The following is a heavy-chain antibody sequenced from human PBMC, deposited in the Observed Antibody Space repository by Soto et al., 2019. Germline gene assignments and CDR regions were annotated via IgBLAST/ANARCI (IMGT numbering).Heavy chain of an antibody. Sequence: PGGSLRLSCAASGFTFSNAWMSWVRQAPGKGLEWVGRIKSKTDGGTTDYAAPVKGRFTISRDDSKNTLYLQMNSLKTEDTAVYYCTVPTWNYLYYYYYMDVWGKGTTVTVSS. J-gene: IGHJ6*03. D-gene: IGHD1-7*01. CDR3: TVPTWNYLYYYYYMDV. CDR1: GFTFSNAW. V-gene: IGHV3-15*01. CDR2: IKSKTDGGTT.